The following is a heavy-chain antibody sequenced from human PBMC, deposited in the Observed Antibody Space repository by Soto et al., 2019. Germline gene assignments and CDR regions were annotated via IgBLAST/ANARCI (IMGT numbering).Heavy chain of an antibody. V-gene: IGHV5-51*01. Sequence: GESLKISCKGSGYSFTSYWIGWVLQMPGKGLEWMGIIYPGDSDTRYSPSFQGQVTISADKSISTAYLQWSSLKASDTAMYYCARPPRSVRGVDYYFDYWGQGTLVTVSS. CDR2: IYPGDSDT. D-gene: IGHD3-10*01. J-gene: IGHJ4*02. CDR3: ARPPRSVRGVDYYFDY. CDR1: GYSFTSYW.